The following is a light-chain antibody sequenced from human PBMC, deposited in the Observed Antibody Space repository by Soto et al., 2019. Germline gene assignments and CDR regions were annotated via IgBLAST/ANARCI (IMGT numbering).Light chain of an antibody. V-gene: IGKV1-39*01. Sequence: DIQMTQSPSSLSASVGDRVTITCRASQSISTYLNWYQQKSGNAPKLLIYDVYTLQTGVPSRFSGSGSGTDFTLTISSLQPEDFATYYCQQSYISPLTFGQGTKVEIK. CDR1: QSISTY. CDR2: DVY. CDR3: QQSYISPLT. J-gene: IGKJ1*01.